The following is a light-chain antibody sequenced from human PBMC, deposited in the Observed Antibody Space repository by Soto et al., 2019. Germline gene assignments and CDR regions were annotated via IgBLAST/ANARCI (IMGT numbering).Light chain of an antibody. CDR1: QGISSW. V-gene: IGKV1D-12*01. CDR3: QQTNSFPLT. J-gene: IGKJ4*01. Sequence: DIQMTQSPSSVSASVGERVTITCRASQGISSWLAWYQQKPGKAPELLMFAASSLQSGVPSRFSGSGSRTEFILTISSVQPEDSATYYCQQTNSFPLTFGGGTKVEIK. CDR2: AAS.